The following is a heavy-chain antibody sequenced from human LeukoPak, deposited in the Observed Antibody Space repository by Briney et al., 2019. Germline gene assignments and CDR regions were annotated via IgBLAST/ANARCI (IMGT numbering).Heavy chain of an antibody. D-gene: IGHD3-22*01. CDR2: IYYSGST. V-gene: IGHV4-59*01. J-gene: IGHJ4*02. Sequence: SETLSLTCTLSGGSISSYYWSWIRQPPGKGLEWIGYIYYSGSTNYNPSLKSRVTISVDTSKNQFSLKLSSVTAADTAVYYCARDYYDSSGNYFDYWGQGTLVTVSS. CDR3: ARDYYDSSGNYFDY. CDR1: GGSISSYY.